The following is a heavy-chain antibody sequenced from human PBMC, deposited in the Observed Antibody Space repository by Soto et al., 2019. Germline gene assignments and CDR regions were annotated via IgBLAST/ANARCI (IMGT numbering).Heavy chain of an antibody. CDR2: TDYSGNT. J-gene: IGHJ4*02. Sequence: QVQLQESGPGLVRPSETLSLTSTVSSDSISSYYWIWIRQSPGKGLEWIGYTDYSGNTNYNPSLKSRVTISGDTSKNQFSLRLSSVTAADTAVYYCARAAGDPLDYLDYWGQGTLVTVSS. V-gene: IGHV4-59*08. CDR3: ARAAGDPLDYLDY. CDR1: SDSISSYY. D-gene: IGHD6-25*01.